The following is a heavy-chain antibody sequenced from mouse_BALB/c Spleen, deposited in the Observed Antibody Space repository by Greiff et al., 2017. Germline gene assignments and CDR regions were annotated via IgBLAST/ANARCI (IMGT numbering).Heavy chain of an antibody. CDR1: GYTFTSYT. CDR3: ARWRDYDYGVGDY. J-gene: IGHJ2*01. V-gene: IGHV1-4*01. Sequence: VHLVESGAELARPGASVKMSCKASGYTFTSYTMHWVKQRPGQGLEWIGYINPSSGYTNYNQKFKDKATLTADKSSSTAYMQLSSLTSEDSAVYYCARWRDYDYGVGDYWGQGTTLTVSS. D-gene: IGHD2-4*01. CDR2: INPSSGYT.